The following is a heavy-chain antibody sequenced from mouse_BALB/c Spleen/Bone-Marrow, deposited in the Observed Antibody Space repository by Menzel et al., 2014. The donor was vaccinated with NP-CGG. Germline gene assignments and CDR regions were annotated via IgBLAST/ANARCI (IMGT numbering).Heavy chain of an antibody. CDR1: GFSLTGYG. CDR3: ARDEEGSGTGLYAMDY. D-gene: IGHD1-3*01. J-gene: IGHJ4*01. Sequence: VMLVESGPGLVSPSQSLSITCTVSGFSLTGYGVYWIRQPPGKGLEWLGMIWGDGSTGYNSVLKSRLTISKDNSKSXVFLKMNSLQTDDPARYYRARDEEGSGTGLYAMDYWGQGTSVTVSS. V-gene: IGHV2-6-7*01. CDR2: IWGDGST.